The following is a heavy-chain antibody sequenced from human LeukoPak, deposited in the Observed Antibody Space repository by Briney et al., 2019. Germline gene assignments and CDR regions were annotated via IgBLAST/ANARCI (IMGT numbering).Heavy chain of an antibody. D-gene: IGHD3-3*01. J-gene: IGHJ6*03. CDR2: ISSGSSTI. V-gene: IGHV3-48*01. Sequence: GGSLRLSCAASGFTFSDYNMNWVRQAPGKGLEWASYISSGSSTIDYADSVKGRFTISRDNAKNSLYLQMNSLRAEDTAVYYXXXXYRXEEDFXXPXNYMDVWGKGTTVTVSS. CDR1: GFTFSDYN. CDR3: XXXYRXEEDFXXPXNYMDV.